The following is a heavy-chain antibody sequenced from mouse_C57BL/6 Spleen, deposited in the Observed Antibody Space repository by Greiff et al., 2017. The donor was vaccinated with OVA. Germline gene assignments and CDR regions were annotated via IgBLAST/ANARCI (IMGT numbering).Heavy chain of an antibody. CDR1: GYTFTEYT. CDR2: FYPGSGSI. D-gene: IGHD2-5*01. J-gene: IGHJ2*02. V-gene: IGHV1-62-2*01. Sequence: VQLQQSGAELVKPGASVKLSCKASGYTFTEYTIHWVKQRSGQGLEWIGWFYPGSGSIKYNEKFKDKATLHVDKSSSTAYMELSRLTSEDSAVYVGARNEAGDSNYFYFDYWGQGTSRTVSS. CDR3: ARNEAGDSNYFYFDY.